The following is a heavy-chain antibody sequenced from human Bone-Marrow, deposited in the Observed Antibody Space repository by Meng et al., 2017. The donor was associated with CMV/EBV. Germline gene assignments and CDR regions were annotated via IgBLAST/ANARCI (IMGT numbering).Heavy chain of an antibody. D-gene: IGHD1-7*01. J-gene: IGHJ4*02. V-gene: IGHV1-2*02. Sequence: ASVKVSCKASGYTFNNYDIAWVRQAPGQGLEWMGWINPNSGGTNYAQKFQGRVTMTRDTSISTAYMELSRLRSDDTAVYYCARESDNWNSKWGQGTLVTVSS. CDR1: GYTFNNYD. CDR3: ARESDNWNSK. CDR2: INPNSGGT.